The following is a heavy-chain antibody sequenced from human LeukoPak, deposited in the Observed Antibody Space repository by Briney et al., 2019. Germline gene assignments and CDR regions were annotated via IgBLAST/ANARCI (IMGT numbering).Heavy chain of an antibody. Sequence: TLSLTCTVSGGSISSGGYYWSWIRQHAGKGLEWIGYIYYSGSTYYNPSLKSRVAISVDTSKNQFSLKLSSVTAADTAVYYCARDGYRYAFDIWGQGTMVTVSS. J-gene: IGHJ3*02. CDR1: GGSISSGGYY. V-gene: IGHV4-31*03. D-gene: IGHD3-16*02. CDR3: ARDGYRYAFDI. CDR2: IYYSGST.